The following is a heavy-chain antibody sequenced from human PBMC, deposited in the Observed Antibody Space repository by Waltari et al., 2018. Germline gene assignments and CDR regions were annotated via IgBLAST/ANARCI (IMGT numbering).Heavy chain of an antibody. J-gene: IGHJ4*02. D-gene: IGHD6-13*01. V-gene: IGHV6-1*01. CDR3: ARARNPLDDSRSWDGYFDS. CDR2: TYYRSEWYN. Sequence: QVQLQQSGPGLVKPSQTLSLTCAISGDSVSSNSATWNWIRQSPSRGLEWLGRTYYRSEWYNEYAVSVKSRIIINPDTSKNQFSLQLNSVTPEDTAVFYCARARNPLDDSRSWDGYFDSWGQGTLVTVSS. CDR1: GDSVSSNSAT.